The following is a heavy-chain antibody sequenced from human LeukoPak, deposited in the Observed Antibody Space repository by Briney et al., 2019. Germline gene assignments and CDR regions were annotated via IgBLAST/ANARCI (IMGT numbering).Heavy chain of an antibody. D-gene: IGHD4-11*01. J-gene: IGHJ4*02. CDR1: GFTFSSCG. CDR2: ISYDGSNK. V-gene: IGHV3-33*05. Sequence: GGSLRLSCAASGFTFSSCGMHWVRQAPGKGLEWVAVISYDGSNKYYAGSVKGRFTISRDNSKSTLYRQMNSLRAEDTAVYYCARVRPGSNYVDFDYWGQGTLVTVSS. CDR3: ARVRPGSNYVDFDY.